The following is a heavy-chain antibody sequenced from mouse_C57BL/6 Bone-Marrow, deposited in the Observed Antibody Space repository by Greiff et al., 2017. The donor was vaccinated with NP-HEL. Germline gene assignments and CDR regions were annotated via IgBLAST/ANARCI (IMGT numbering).Heavy chain of an antibody. CDR2: ISYDGSN. J-gene: IGHJ2*01. D-gene: IGHD1-1*01. V-gene: IGHV3-6*01. CDR3: ARVGYYYGSSY. CDR1: GYSITSGYY. Sequence: ESGPGLVKPSQSLSLTCSVTGYSITSGYYWNWIRQFPGNKLEWMGYISYDGSNNYNPSLKNRISITRDTSKNQFFLKLNSVTTEDTATYYCARVGYYYGSSYWGQGTTLTVSS.